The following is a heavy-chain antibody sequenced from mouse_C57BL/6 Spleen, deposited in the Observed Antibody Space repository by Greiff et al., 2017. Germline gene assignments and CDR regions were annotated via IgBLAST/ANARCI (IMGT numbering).Heavy chain of an antibody. J-gene: IGHJ3*01. CDR3: ANYYGSSLAWFAY. Sequence: VQLQQPGAELVRPGTSVKLSCKASGYTFTSYWMHWVKQRPGQGLEWIGVIDPSDSYTNYNQKFKGKATLTVDTSSSTAYMQLSSLTSEDSAVYYCANYYGSSLAWFAYWGQGTLVTVSA. D-gene: IGHD1-1*01. CDR2: IDPSDSYT. V-gene: IGHV1-59*01. CDR1: GYTFTSYW.